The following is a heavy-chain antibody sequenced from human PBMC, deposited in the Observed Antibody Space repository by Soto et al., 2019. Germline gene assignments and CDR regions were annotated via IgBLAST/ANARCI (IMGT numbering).Heavy chain of an antibody. CDR1: GLPFSASG. V-gene: IGHV3-33*01. J-gene: IGHJ5*02. CDR2: IWSDGSKE. Sequence: QLVESGGRVVQPGGSLRLSCAASGLPFSASGMHWVRQAPGKGLEWLAMIWSDGSKEYYADSVQGRFTISRDNSQNMVFLQMDSLRAEDTAVYYCARDKGVTYLDTWGQGNMVTVSS. D-gene: IGHD2-8*01. CDR3: ARDKGVTYLDT.